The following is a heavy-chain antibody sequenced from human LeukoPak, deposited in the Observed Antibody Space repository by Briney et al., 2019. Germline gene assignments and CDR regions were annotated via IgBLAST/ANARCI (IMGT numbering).Heavy chain of an antibody. Sequence: SETLSLTCTVSGGSISSYYWGWIRQPPGKGLEWIGYFYYSGSTNYNPSLKSRVTISVDTSKNQFSLKLSSVTAADTAVYYCARHESSVVPSSFDYWGQGTLVTGSS. D-gene: IGHD2-2*01. CDR1: GGSISSYY. J-gene: IGHJ4*02. CDR3: ARHESSVVPSSFDY. V-gene: IGHV4-59*08. CDR2: FYYSGST.